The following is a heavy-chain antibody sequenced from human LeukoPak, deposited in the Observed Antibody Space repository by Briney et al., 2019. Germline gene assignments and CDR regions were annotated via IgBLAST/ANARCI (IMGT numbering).Heavy chain of an antibody. V-gene: IGHV3-11*01. J-gene: IGHJ6*03. D-gene: IGHD6-13*01. CDR2: ISSGGSTI. CDR1: GFTFSDSY. Sequence: PGGSLRLSCAASGFTFSDSYMSWIRQAPGKGLEWVSYISSGGSTIYYADSVKGRFTISRDNAKNSLYLQMNSLRVEDTAVYYCEIRGATREASAGLRVDRIYYYYYYMDVWGKGTTVTISS. CDR3: EIRGATREASAGLRVDRIYYYYYYMDV.